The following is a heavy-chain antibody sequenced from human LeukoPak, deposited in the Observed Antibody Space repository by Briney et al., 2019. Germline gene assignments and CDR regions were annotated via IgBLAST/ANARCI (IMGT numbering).Heavy chain of an antibody. Sequence: GGSLRLSCAASGFTFSSYAMHWVRQAPGKGLEWVAVISYDGSNKYYADSVKGRFTISRDNSKNTLYLQMNSLRAGDTAVYYCAPQNYYDSSGYYAGPPPLDYWGQGTLVTVSS. J-gene: IGHJ4*02. CDR3: APQNYYDSSGYYAGPPPLDY. CDR2: ISYDGSNK. V-gene: IGHV3-30*04. D-gene: IGHD3-22*01. CDR1: GFTFSSYA.